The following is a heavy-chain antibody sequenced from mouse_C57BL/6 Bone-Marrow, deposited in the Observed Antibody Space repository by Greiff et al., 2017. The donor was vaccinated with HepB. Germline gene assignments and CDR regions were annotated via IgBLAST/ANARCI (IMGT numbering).Heavy chain of an antibody. D-gene: IGHD2-5*01. J-gene: IGHJ1*03. CDR2: FHPYNDDT. CDR1: GYTFTTYP. Sequence: QVHVKQSGAELVKPGASVKMSCKASGYTFTTYPIEWMKQNHGKSLEWIGNFHPYNDDTKYNEKFKGKATLTVEKSSSTVYLELSRLTSDDSAVYYCARGPYYSKSYWYFDVWGTGTTVTVSS. V-gene: IGHV1-47*01. CDR3: ARGPYYSKSYWYFDV.